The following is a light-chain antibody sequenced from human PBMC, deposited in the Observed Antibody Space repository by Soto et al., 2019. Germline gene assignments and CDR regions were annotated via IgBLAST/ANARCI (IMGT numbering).Light chain of an antibody. V-gene: IGKV3-20*01. J-gene: IGKJ4*01. Sequence: EIVLTQSPGTLSLSPADRATLSCRASETVTGKYLAWYQQKVGQAPRLLIFAASNRATGIPDRFSGSGSGTDFTLTISRLEPEDFAEYYCQQYGSSPLTFGGGTKVDIK. CDR1: ETVTGKY. CDR2: AAS. CDR3: QQYGSSPLT.